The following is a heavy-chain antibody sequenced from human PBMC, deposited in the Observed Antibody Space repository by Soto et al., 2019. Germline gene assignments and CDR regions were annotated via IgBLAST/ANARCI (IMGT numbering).Heavy chain of an antibody. D-gene: IGHD1-26*01. CDR3: ARKRRWEPLLY. CDR1: GYSFSNYG. Sequence: QVQLVQSGPEVKKPGASVKVSCKGSGYSFSNYGVTWVRQAPGQGLERLGWASAYNRNTDYAQKFEDRATMTIDTSTNTAYLELRGLTPDDTAVYYCARKRRWEPLLYWGQGTL. V-gene: IGHV1-18*01. CDR2: ASAYNRNT. J-gene: IGHJ4*02.